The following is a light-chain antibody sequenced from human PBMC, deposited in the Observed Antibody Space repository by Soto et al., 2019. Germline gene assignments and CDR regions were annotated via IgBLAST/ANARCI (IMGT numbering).Light chain of an antibody. J-gene: IGKJ1*01. V-gene: IGKV3-20*01. Sequence: TVMTQSPATLSVSPGERVTLSCRASQSISSNLAWYQQKPGQAPRLLIYGASNRATGIPDRFSGSGSGTDFTLTISRLEPEDFAVYYCQQYGSSGTFGQGTKVDIK. CDR1: QSISSN. CDR2: GAS. CDR3: QQYGSSGT.